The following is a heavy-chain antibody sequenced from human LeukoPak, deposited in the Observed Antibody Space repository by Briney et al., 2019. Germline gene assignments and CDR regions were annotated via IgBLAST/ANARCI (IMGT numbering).Heavy chain of an antibody. CDR3: AKDTGAGTFDYYYGMDV. CDR2: ISWNSGSI. Sequence: GRSLRLSCAASGFTFDDYAMHWVRQAPGKGLEWVSGISWNSGSIGYADSVKGRFTISRDNAKNSLYLQMNSLRAEDTALYYCAKDTGAGTFDYYYGMDVWAKGPRSPSP. J-gene: IGHJ6*02. V-gene: IGHV3-9*01. CDR1: GFTFDDYA. D-gene: IGHD6-19*01.